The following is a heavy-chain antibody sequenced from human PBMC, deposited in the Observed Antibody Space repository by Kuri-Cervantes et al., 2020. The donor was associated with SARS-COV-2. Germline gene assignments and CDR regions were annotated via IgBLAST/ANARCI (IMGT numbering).Heavy chain of an antibody. CDR2: IDPSDSYT. Sequence: KVSCKGSGYSFTSYWISWVRQMPGEGLEGMGRIDPSDSYTNYSPSCQGHVTISADKSISTAYLQGSSLKASDTAMYYCSMSLPWFHDALDIWGQGTMVTVSS. D-gene: IGHD3-10*01. J-gene: IGHJ3*02. CDR1: GYSFTSYW. CDR3: SMSLPWFHDALDI. V-gene: IGHV5-10-1*01.